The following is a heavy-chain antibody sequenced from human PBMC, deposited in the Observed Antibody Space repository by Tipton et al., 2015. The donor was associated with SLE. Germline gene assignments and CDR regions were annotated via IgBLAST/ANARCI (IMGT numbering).Heavy chain of an antibody. D-gene: IGHD6-19*01. J-gene: IGHJ4*02. Sequence: LRLSCAASGFKFGDYAMHWVRQAPGKGLEWIASIHYTGRTYYNPSLKSRIAISVDTSRNQFSLNLSSVIAADTALYYCARTVRGWDEATFDYWGQGKLVTVSS. V-gene: IGHV4-38-2*01. CDR2: IHYTGRT. CDR3: ARTVRGWDEATFDY. CDR1: GFKFGDYA.